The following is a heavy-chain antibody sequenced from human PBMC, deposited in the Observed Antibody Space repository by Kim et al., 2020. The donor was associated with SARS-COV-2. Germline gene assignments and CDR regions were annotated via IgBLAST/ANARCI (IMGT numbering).Heavy chain of an antibody. D-gene: IGHD3-16*01. Sequence: ASVKVSCKASGYTFTSYYMHWVRQAPGQGLEWMGIINPSGGSTSYAQKFQGRVTMTRDTSTSTVYMELSSLRSEDTAVYYCARDPLYERQGNDAFDIWGQGTMVTVSS. V-gene: IGHV1-46*01. CDR1: GYTFTSYY. J-gene: IGHJ3*02. CDR3: ARDPLYERQGNDAFDI. CDR2: INPSGGST.